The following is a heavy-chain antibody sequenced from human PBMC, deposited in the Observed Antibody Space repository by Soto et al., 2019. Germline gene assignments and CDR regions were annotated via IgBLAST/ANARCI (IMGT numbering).Heavy chain of an antibody. Sequence: SETLSLTCTVSGGSISSYYWSWIRQPPGKGLEWIGYIYYSGSTNYNPSLKSRVTISVDTSKNQFSLKLSSVTAADTAVYYCERLGFLGQNAPKRERFLQDYWGQGTLVTVSS. D-gene: IGHD3-3*01. CDR3: ERLGFLGQNAPKRERFLQDY. CDR2: IYYSGST. V-gene: IGHV4-59*08. CDR1: GGSISSYY. J-gene: IGHJ4*02.